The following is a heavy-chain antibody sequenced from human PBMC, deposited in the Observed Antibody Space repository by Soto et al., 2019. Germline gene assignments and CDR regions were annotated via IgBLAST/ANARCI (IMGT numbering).Heavy chain of an antibody. CDR2: IIPIFGTA. D-gene: IGHD3-10*01. J-gene: IGHJ4*01. CDR1: GGTFSSYA. Sequence: EASVKVSCKASGGTFSSYAISWVRQAPGQGLEWMGGIIPIFGTANYAQKFQGRVTITADKSTSTAYMELSSLRSEDTAVYYCAGRTGSGTHPIDYRGQGPLVTVYS. V-gene: IGHV1-69*06. CDR3: AGRTGSGTHPIDY.